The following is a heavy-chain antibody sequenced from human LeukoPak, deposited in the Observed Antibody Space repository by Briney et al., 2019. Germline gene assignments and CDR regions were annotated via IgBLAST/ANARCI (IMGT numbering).Heavy chain of an antibody. CDR1: GGSISSSSYF. D-gene: IGHD3-10*01. CDR2: IYYSGST. CDR3: ARVVRFGELCHMDV. V-gene: IGHV4-39*07. Sequence: PSETLSLTCTVSGGSISSSSYFWGWIRQPPGKGLEWIGSIYYSGSTNYNPSLKSRVTISVDTSKNQFSLKLSSVTAADTAVYYCARVVRFGELCHMDVWGKGTTVTVSS. J-gene: IGHJ6*03.